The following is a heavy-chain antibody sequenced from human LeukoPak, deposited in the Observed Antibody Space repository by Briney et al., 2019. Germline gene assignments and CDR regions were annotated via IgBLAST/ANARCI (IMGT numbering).Heavy chain of an antibody. D-gene: IGHD3-3*01. CDR3: ARAAWRSFDY. CDR1: GFTFSSYA. V-gene: IGHV4-34*01. Sequence: PGGSLRLSCAASGFTFSSYAMSWVRQPPGKGLEWIGEINHSGSTNYNPSLKSRVTISVDTSKNQFSLKLSSVTAADTAVYYCARAAWRSFDYWGQGTLVTVSS. CDR2: INHSGST. J-gene: IGHJ4*02.